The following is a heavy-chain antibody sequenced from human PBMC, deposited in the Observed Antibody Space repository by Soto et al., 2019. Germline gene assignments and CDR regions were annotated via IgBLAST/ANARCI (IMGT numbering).Heavy chain of an antibody. CDR2: IKQDGSEK. CDR1: GFTFSSYW. V-gene: IGHV3-7*01. CDR3: ARAVVADDNWFDP. D-gene: IGHD2-15*01. J-gene: IGHJ5*02. Sequence: PGGSLRLSCAASGFTFSSYWMSWVRQAPGKGLEWVANIKQDGSEKYYVDSVKGRFTISRDNAKNSLYLQMNSLRAEDTAVYYCARAVVADDNWFDPWGQGTLVTVSS.